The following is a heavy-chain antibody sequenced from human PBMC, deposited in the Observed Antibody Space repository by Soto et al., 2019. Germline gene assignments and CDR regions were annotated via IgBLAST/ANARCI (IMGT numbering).Heavy chain of an antibody. CDR1: GYSLSTLS. Sequence: QVQLVQSGAEVKKPGASVRVSCKVSGYSLSTLSIHWVRQAPGKGLVWMGGFDPEDGETIYTPKLQGRVTMTEDTSTVTAYMELSVLISEDTAVYCCATDAGVMPGTDGSLFDYWGQGDLVSGSS. V-gene: IGHV1-24*01. D-gene: IGHD1-1*01. CDR2: FDPEDGET. J-gene: IGHJ4*02. CDR3: ATDAGVMPGTDGSLFDY.